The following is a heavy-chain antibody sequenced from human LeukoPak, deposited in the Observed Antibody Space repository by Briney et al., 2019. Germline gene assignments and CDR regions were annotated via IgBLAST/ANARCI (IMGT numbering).Heavy chain of an antibody. Sequence: GGALRLSCAASGVTFSRYGMDWGREAPGKGVGGGALIRYDGSNKYYADSVKGRFTISRDNSKNTLYLQMNSLRAEDTAVYYCAMNLLWFGELFPLRYWGQGTLVTVSS. CDR2: IRYDGSNK. J-gene: IGHJ4*02. D-gene: IGHD3-10*01. CDR1: GVTFSRYG. V-gene: IGHV3-30*02. CDR3: AMNLLWFGELFPLRY.